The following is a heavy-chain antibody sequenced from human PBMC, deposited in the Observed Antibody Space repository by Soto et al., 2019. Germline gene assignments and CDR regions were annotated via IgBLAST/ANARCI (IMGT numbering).Heavy chain of an antibody. J-gene: IGHJ4*02. CDR2: ISGSGAST. CDR1: GFTFSNYA. D-gene: IGHD2-15*01. Sequence: GSLRLSCAASGFTFSNYAMSWVRQAPGKGLEWAAVISGSGASTDYADSVKGRFTISRDNSKNMLYLQMNSLRAEDTAVYYCAKGYCSGGSCYMYFDYWGQGTLVTVSS. V-gene: IGHV3-23*01. CDR3: AKGYCSGGSCYMYFDY.